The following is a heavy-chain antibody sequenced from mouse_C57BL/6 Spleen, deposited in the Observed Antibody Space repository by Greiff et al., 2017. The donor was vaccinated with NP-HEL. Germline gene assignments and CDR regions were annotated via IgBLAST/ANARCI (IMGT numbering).Heavy chain of an antibody. CDR3: ARDGYYPYYYAMDY. CDR1: GYAFSSSW. V-gene: IGHV1-82*01. Sequence: QVQLQQSGPELVKPGASVKISCKASGYAFSSSWMNWVKQRPGKGLEWIGRIYPGDGATNYNGKFKGKATLTADKSSSTAYMQLSSLTSEDSAVYFCARDGYYPYYYAMDYWGQGTSVTVSS. CDR2: IYPGDGAT. D-gene: IGHD2-3*01. J-gene: IGHJ4*01.